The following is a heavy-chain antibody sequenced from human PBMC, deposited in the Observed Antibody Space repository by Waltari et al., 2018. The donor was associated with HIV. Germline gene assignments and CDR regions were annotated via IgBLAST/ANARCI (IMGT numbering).Heavy chain of an antibody. V-gene: IGHV5-51*01. CDR2: SYPGGSDT. Sequence: EVQLVQSGAEVKKPGESLKISCKGSGYSFTTYWIGWVRQMPGKGLGWMGISYPGGSDTRYSPSFQGQVTISVEKSISTAYLKWSSLKASDTAMYYCARQRYFQHWGQGTLVTVYS. J-gene: IGHJ1*01. CDR1: GYSFTTYW. CDR3: ARQRYFQH.